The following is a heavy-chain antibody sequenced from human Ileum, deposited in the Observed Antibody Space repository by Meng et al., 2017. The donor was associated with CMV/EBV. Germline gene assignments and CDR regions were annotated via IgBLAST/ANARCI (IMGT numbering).Heavy chain of an antibody. J-gene: IGHJ3*02. V-gene: IGHV1-18*01. CDR2: ISTYNGNT. Sequence: ASVKVSCKASGYTFTSYGISWVRQAPGQGLEWMGWISTYNGNTNYAQKLQGRVTMTTDTSTSTAYMELRSLRSDDTAVYSCARGPSRTYYDFWSGYPADAFDIWGQGTMVTVSS. D-gene: IGHD3-3*01. CDR3: ARGPSRTYYDFWSGYPADAFDI. CDR1: GYTFTSYG.